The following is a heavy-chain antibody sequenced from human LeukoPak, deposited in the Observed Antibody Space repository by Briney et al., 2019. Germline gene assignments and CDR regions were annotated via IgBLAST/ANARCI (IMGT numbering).Heavy chain of an antibody. J-gene: IGHJ3*02. Sequence: PSETLSLTCTVSGGSISSSSYYWGWIRQPPGKGLEWIGSIYYSGSTYYNPSLKSRVTISVDTSKNQFSLKLSSVTAADTAVYYCAPAVVVPAAQVAFDIWGQGTMVTVSS. CDR2: IYYSGST. D-gene: IGHD2-2*01. CDR1: GGSISSSSYY. CDR3: APAVVVPAAQVAFDI. V-gene: IGHV4-39*07.